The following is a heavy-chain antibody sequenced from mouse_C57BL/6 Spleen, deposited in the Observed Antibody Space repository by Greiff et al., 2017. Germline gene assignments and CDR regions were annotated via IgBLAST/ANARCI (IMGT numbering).Heavy chain of an antibody. CDR3: ERGSYYGRGGYFVY. CDR1: GYTFTSYD. D-gene: IGHD1-1*01. CDR2: IYPRDGST. Sequence: QVQLQQSGPELVKPGASVKLSCKASGYTFTSYDINWVKQRTGQGLEWIGWIYPRDGSTKYNEKFKGKATLTVDTSSSTAYMELHSLTSEDSAVYFYERGSYYGRGGYFVYWGQGTTLTVSS. V-gene: IGHV1-85*01. J-gene: IGHJ2*01.